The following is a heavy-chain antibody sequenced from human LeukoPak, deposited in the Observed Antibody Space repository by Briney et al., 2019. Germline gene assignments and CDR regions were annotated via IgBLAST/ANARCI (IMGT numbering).Heavy chain of an antibody. V-gene: IGHV4-34*01. Sequence: SETLSLTCAVYGGSFSGYYWSWIRQPPGKGLEWIGEINHSGSTNYNPSLKSRVTISVDTSKNQFSLKLSSVTAADTAVYYCARHDYDFWSGYLEDAFDIWGQGTMVTVSS. CDR3: ARHDYDFWSGYLEDAFDI. J-gene: IGHJ3*02. CDR2: INHSGST. CDR1: GGSFSGYY. D-gene: IGHD3-3*01.